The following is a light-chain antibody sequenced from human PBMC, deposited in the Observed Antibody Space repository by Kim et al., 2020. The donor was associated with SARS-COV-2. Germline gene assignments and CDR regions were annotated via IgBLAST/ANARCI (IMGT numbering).Light chain of an antibody. V-gene: IGKV3-15*01. CDR2: GAS. CDR3: QQYSKWPLT. Sequence: MTQSPGSLSVSSGERVTLSCRASQSVDSGLAWYQQKPGQAPRLLIYGASSRDTGIPARFSGSGSGTEFTLNINSLQSEDSGVYYCQQYSKWPLTFGAGTKVDIK. CDR1: QSVDSG. J-gene: IGKJ4*01.